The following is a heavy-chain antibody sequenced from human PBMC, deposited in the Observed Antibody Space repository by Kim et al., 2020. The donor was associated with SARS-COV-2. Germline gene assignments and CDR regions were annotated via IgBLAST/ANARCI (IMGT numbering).Heavy chain of an antibody. CDR1: GFTFSDHH. Sequence: GGSPRLSCAASGFTFSDHHMSWIRQAPGKGLEWVSYISSSGNTVFYADSVKGRLTISRDNAKNSLYLQMDSLRADDTAVYYCARRDGDVWGKGTTVIVSS. V-gene: IGHV3-11*01. CDR2: ISSSGNTV. CDR3: ARRDGDV. J-gene: IGHJ6*03.